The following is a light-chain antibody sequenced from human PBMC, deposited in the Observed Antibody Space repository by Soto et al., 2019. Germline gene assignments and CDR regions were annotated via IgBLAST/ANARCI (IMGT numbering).Light chain of an antibody. CDR1: QSVSSY. CDR3: QQYGGSPSIT. J-gene: IGKJ5*01. CDR2: GES. V-gene: IGKV3-20*01. Sequence: GLTQSPGTVSLSPGERATLSCRASQSVSSYLAWYQQKPGQAPRLLIYGESRRATGIPDRFSGSGSGTDFTLAIRRLEPEDSAVYYCQQYGGSPSITFGQGTRLEIK.